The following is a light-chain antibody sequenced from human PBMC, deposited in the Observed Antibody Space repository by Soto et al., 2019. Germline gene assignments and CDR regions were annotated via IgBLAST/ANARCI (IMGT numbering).Light chain of an antibody. Sequence: DIVMTQTPLSLSVTPGQPSSISCKSSQSLLHSDGKTYLYWYLQKPGQSPQLLIYEVSSRFSGVPDRFSGSGSGTEFTLTISSLQPDDFATYYCQHYNSYSEAFGQGTKVDIK. V-gene: IGKV2-29*03. CDR3: QHYNSYSEA. CDR2: EVS. CDR1: QSLLHSDGKTY. J-gene: IGKJ1*01.